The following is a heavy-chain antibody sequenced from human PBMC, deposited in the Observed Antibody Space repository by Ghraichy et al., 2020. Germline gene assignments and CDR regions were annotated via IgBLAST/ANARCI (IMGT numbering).Heavy chain of an antibody. CDR1: GGSISSSSYY. Sequence: ETLSLTCTVSGGSISSSSYYWGWIRQPPGKGLEWIGSIYYSGSTYYNPSLKSRVTISVDTSKNQFSLKLSSVTAADTAVYYCARWFEEILSGEPTSSRFFDYWGQGTLVTVSS. J-gene: IGHJ4*02. V-gene: IGHV4-39*01. CDR2: IYYSGST. D-gene: IGHD7-27*01. CDR3: ARWFEEILSGEPTSSRFFDY.